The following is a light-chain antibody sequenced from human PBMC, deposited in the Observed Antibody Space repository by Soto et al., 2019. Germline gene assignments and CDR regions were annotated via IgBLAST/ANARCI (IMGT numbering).Light chain of an antibody. Sequence: DIQMTQSPSSLPASVGDRVTITCRASQSISSDLNWYQQKPGKAPKLLIYTASSLQSGVPSRFSGSGSGTDFTLTISSLQPEDFATYYCQQSYSTPPAWTFGQGTKVEIK. J-gene: IGKJ1*01. CDR3: QQSYSTPPAWT. CDR2: TAS. V-gene: IGKV1-39*01. CDR1: QSISSD.